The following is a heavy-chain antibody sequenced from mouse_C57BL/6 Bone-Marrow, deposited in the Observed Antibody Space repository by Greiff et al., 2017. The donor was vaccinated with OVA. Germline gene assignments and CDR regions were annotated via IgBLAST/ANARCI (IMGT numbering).Heavy chain of an antibody. D-gene: IGHD2-3*01. J-gene: IGHJ3*01. CDR1: GFTFSSYA. V-gene: IGHV5-9-1*02. CDR2: ISSGGDYI. Sequence: EVQVVESGEGLVKPGASLKLSCAASGFTFSSYAMSWVRQTPEKRLEWVAYISSGGDYIYYADTVKGRFTISRDNARNTLYLQMSSLKSEDTAMYYCTRGGIYDGYYVGFAYWGQGTLVTVSA. CDR3: TRGGIYDGYYVGFAY.